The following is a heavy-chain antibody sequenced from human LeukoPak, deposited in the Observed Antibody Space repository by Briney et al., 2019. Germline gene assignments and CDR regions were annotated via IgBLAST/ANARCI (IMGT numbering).Heavy chain of an antibody. J-gene: IGHJ3*02. CDR3: ARPLRFGDTSAYRALDI. V-gene: IGHV3-7*01. D-gene: IGHD3-22*01. CDR2: IRPDGSEK. Sequence: GGSLRLSCAASGFTFSNYWMDWVRQVPGKGLEWVGNIRPDGSEKNYVDSVKGRFTISRDNARNSLYLQMDNVRAEDTAVYYCARPLRFGDTSAYRALDIWGQGTLVSVSS. CDR1: GFTFSNYW.